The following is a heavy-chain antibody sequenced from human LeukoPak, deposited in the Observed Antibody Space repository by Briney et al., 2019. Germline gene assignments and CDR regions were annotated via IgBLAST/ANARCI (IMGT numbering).Heavy chain of an antibody. CDR1: GFTFSSYA. D-gene: IGHD6-13*01. Sequence: QPGRSLRLSCAASGFTFSSYAMHWVRQAPGKGLEWVAVISYDGSNKYYADSVKGRFTISRDNSKNTLYLQMNSLRAEDTAVYYCASGSSWYGGHDAFDIWGQGTMVTVSS. CDR3: ASGSSWYGGHDAFDI. V-gene: IGHV3-30*04. CDR2: ISYDGSNK. J-gene: IGHJ3*02.